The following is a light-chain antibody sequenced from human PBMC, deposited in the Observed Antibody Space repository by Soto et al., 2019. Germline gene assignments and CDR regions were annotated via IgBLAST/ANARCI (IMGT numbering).Light chain of an antibody. CDR1: QGISSY. V-gene: IGKV1-9*01. Sequence: DIQLTQSPSFLSASVGDRVIITCRASQGISSYLAWYQQKPGKAPKLLIYAASTLESGVSSRFSGSGSGTEFTLTISSLQPEDFASYYCQLLNSYPLTFGQGTRLEIK. J-gene: IGKJ5*01. CDR3: QLLNSYPLT. CDR2: AAS.